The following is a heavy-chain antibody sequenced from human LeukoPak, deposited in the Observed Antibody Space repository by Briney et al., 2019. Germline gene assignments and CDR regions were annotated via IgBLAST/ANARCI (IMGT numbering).Heavy chain of an antibody. V-gene: IGHV4-59*08. Sequence: SETLSLTCTVSGDSMSTYYWSWIRQPPGKGLEWIGYIYYSGSTNYNPSLKSRITISVDTSKNQFSLKLNSVTAAGTAVYFCARRSAFTVSFDYWGQGTLVTVSS. J-gene: IGHJ4*02. CDR2: IYYSGST. CDR3: ARRSAFTVSFDY. CDR1: GDSMSTYY. D-gene: IGHD4-17*01.